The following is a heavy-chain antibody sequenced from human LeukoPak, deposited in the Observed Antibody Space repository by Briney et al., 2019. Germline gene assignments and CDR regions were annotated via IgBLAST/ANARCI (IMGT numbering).Heavy chain of an antibody. J-gene: IGHJ4*02. Sequence: GGSLRLSCAASGFTFSSYAMSWVRQAPGKGLEWVSGISGSGDRTFYTDSVKGRFTISRDNSKNTLYLQMNSLRAEDTAVYYCAKADQKYYDFWSGYDYWGQGTLVTVSS. CDR1: GFTFSSYA. V-gene: IGHV3-23*01. CDR3: AKADQKYYDFWSGYDY. CDR2: ISGSGDRT. D-gene: IGHD3-3*01.